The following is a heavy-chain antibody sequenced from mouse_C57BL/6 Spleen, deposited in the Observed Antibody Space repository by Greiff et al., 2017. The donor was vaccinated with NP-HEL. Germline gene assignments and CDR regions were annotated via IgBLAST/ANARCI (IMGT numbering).Heavy chain of an antibody. D-gene: IGHD2-5*01. J-gene: IGHJ1*03. V-gene: IGHV1-66*01. Sequence: QVQLKESGPELVKPGASVKISCKASGYSFTSYYIHWVKQRPGQGLEWIGWIYPGSGNTKYNEKFKGKATLTADTSSSTAYMQLSSLSSEDSAVYYCARGSNYVDWYFDVWGTGTTVTVSS. CDR3: ARGSNYVDWYFDV. CDR2: IYPGSGNT. CDR1: GYSFTSYY.